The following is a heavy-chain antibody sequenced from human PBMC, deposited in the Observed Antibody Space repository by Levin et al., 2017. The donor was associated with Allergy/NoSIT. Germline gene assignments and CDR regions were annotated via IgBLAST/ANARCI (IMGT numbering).Heavy chain of an antibody. CDR3: ASGVSDDYGDYLRY. V-gene: IGHV3-53*01. Sequence: SCAASGFTVSTNYMNWVRQAPGKGLEWVSVVYSGGATYYADSVKGRFTISRDNSKNTLYLQINSLRAEDTAVYYCASGVSDDYGDYLRYWGQGTLVTVSS. J-gene: IGHJ4*02. D-gene: IGHD4-17*01. CDR1: GFTVSTNY. CDR2: VYSGGAT.